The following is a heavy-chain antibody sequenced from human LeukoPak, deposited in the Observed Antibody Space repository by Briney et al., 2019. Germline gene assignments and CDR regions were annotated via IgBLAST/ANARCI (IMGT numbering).Heavy chain of an antibody. CDR2: ISGSGNTI. J-gene: IGHJ4*02. CDR1: GFTFSSFE. Sequence: HTGGSLRLSCAASGFTFSSFEMNWLRQTPGKGLEWVAYISGSGNTIHYADSVKGRFTISRDNAQNSLYLQVNSLRADDTAVYYCTRVSGRRHFDYWGQGTLVTVSS. D-gene: IGHD3-10*01. V-gene: IGHV3-48*03. CDR3: TRVSGRRHFDY.